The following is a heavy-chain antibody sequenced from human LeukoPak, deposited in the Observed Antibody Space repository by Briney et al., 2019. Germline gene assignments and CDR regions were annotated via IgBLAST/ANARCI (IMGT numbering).Heavy chain of an antibody. J-gene: IGHJ4*02. D-gene: IGHD2-2*01. CDR3: AREPYCSSTSCRSTDY. CDR1: GGSISSYY. V-gene: IGHV4-4*07. Sequence: PSETLSLTCTVSGGSISSYYWSWIRLPAGKGLEWIGRIYTSGSTNYNPSLKSRVTMSVDTSKNQFSLKLSSVTAADTAVYYCAREPYCSSTSCRSTDYWGQGTLVTVSS. CDR2: IYTSGST.